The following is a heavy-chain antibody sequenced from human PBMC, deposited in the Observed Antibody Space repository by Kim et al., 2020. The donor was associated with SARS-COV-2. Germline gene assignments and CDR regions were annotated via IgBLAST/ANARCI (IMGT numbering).Heavy chain of an antibody. D-gene: IGHD3-10*01. J-gene: IGHJ6*02. CDR1: GFTFDDYV. CDR3: VKDRLVIRGSSWYYSDYGMDV. CDR2: MNGDGGRI. V-gene: IGHV3-43*02. Sequence: GGCLRLSCEVSGFTFDDYVMHWVRQAPGKGLEWVSLMNGDGGRIYYVDSVKGRFTISRDNSKNSLYQQMNSLRTEDTALYYCVKDRLVIRGSSWYYSDYGMDVWGQGTAVTVSS.